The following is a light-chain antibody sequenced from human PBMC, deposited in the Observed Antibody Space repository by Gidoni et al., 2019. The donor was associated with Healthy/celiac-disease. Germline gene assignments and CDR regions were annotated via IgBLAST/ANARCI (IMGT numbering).Light chain of an antibody. CDR2: EVS. CDR3: SSYTSSRTNV. Sequence: QSALTQPASVSGSPGQSITISCTGTRRDVGGYNYVSWYQQHPGKAPKLMIYEVSNRPSGVSNRFSGSKSGNTASLTISGLQAEDEADYYCSSYTSSRTNVFGTGTKVTVL. CDR1: RRDVGGYNY. V-gene: IGLV2-14*01. J-gene: IGLJ1*01.